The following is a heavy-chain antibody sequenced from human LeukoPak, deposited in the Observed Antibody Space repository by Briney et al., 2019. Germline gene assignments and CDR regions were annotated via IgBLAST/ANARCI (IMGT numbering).Heavy chain of an antibody. D-gene: IGHD1-26*01. V-gene: IGHV3-11*01. CDR3: ARDYRSTFDY. Sequence: GGSLRLSCAASGFTFSDFYMSWIRQAPGKGLEWVSYISSSGTTISYTDSVKGRFTISRDNAKNSLYLQMNSLRAEDTAVYYCARDYRSTFDYWGQGTLVTVSS. CDR1: GFTFSDFY. J-gene: IGHJ4*02. CDR2: ISSSGTTI.